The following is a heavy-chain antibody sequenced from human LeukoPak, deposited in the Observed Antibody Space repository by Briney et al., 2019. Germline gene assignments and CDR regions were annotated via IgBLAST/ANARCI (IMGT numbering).Heavy chain of an antibody. D-gene: IGHD5-18*01. CDR1: GFTVSSNY. V-gene: IGHV3-53*01. Sequence: GGSLRLSCAASGFTVSSNYMSWVRQAPGKGLEWVSVIYSGGSTYYADSVKGRFTISRDNAKNSLYLQMNSLRAEDTAVYYCARDDVDTGYTEPYWGQGTLVTVSS. J-gene: IGHJ4*02. CDR3: ARDDVDTGYTEPY. CDR2: IYSGGST.